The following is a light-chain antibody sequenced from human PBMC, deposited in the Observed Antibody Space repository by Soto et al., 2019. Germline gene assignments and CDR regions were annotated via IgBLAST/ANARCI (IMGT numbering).Light chain of an antibody. J-gene: IGKJ5*01. CDR1: QSVSSNY. Sequence: EIVMTQSPATLSLSPGERAALSCRASQSVSSNYLAWSQQKPGQAPRLLISGVSNRATGTPDRFSGSGSGTDFTLTISRLEPEDFAVYFCQQYSDLPMTFGQGTRLEIK. V-gene: IGKV3-20*01. CDR2: GVS. CDR3: QQYSDLPMT.